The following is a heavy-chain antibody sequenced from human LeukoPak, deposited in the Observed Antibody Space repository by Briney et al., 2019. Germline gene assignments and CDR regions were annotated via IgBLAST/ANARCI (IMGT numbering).Heavy chain of an antibody. CDR2: IYTSGST. CDR1: SGSIISYY. CDR3: ARDNDYGNRFDP. Sequence: SETLSLTCTVSSGSIISYYWSWIRQPAGKGLEWIGRIYTSGSTNYNPSLKSRVTMSVDTSKNQFSLKLSSVTAADTAVYYCARDNDYGNRFDPWGQGTLVTVSS. V-gene: IGHV4-4*07. J-gene: IGHJ5*02. D-gene: IGHD4-17*01.